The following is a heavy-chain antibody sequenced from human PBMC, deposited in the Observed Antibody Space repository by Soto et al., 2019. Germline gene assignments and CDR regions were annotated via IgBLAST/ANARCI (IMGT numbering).Heavy chain of an antibody. CDR2: IGHSGST. J-gene: IGHJ4*02. V-gene: IGHV4-34*01. Sequence: SETLSLTCAVFGGSFSGYFWSWVRQPPGRGLDWIGEIGHSGSTNYNPSLKSRVTISIDTSKNQFSLKLSSVTAADTAVYYCARGRHFYGIDYWGQGALVTVSS. CDR3: ARGRHFYGIDY. CDR1: GGSFSGYF. D-gene: IGHD3-10*01.